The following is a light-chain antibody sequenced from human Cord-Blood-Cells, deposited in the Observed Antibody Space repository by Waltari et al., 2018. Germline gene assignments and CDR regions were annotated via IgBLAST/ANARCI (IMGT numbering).Light chain of an antibody. CDR1: SSDVGRYNL. Sequence: QSALTQPASVSGSPGQSLTISFTGTSSDVGRYNLVSWYQQHPGKAPKLMIYEGSKRPSGVSNRFSGSKSGNTASLTISGLQAEDEADYYCCSYAGSSTPWVFGGGTKLTVL. J-gene: IGLJ3*02. V-gene: IGLV2-23*01. CDR2: EGS. CDR3: CSYAGSSTPWV.